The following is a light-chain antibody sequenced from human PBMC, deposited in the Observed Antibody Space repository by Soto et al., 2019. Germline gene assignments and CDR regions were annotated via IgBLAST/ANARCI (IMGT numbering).Light chain of an antibody. CDR1: NSDIGGYDF. J-gene: IGLJ2*01. V-gene: IGLV2-8*01. Sequence: QSVLTQPPSASGSPGQSVTISCTGSNSDIGGYDFVSWYQQHPGKAPKLIIYDVTKRPSGVPDRFSGSTSGNTASLTVSGLQAEDEADYYCSSYAGSNNLGFGGGTKLTVL. CDR2: DVT. CDR3: SSYAGSNNLG.